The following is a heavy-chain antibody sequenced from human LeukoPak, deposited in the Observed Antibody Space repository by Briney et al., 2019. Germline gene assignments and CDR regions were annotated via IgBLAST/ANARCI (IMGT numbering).Heavy chain of an antibody. CDR3: ARGPTMVRGVINNWFDP. Sequence: ASVKVSCKASGYTFTSYAISWVRQAPGQGLEWMGGIIPIFGTANYAQKFQGRVTITADESTSTAYMELSSLRSEDTAVYYCARGPTMVRGVINNWFDPWGQGTLVTVSS. CDR2: IIPIFGTA. J-gene: IGHJ5*02. CDR1: GYTFTSYA. D-gene: IGHD3-10*01. V-gene: IGHV1-69*13.